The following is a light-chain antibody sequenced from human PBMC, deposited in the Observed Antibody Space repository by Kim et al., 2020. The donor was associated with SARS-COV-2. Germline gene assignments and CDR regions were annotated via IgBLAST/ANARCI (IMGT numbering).Light chain of an antibody. V-gene: IGLV3-19*01. CDR3: NSRDSSGNHWV. J-gene: IGLJ3*02. CDR1: SSRSDY. Sequence: AWGKKDRSTCKGDSSRSDYESRYQQKPGQAPVRVIYGKNNRPSGIQDRLSGSSSGNTAYLTITGAQAEDEADYYCNSRDSSGNHWVFGGGTQLTVL. CDR2: GKN.